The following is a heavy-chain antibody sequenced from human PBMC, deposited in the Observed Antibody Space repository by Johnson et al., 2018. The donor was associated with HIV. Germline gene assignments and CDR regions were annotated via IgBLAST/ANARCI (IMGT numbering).Heavy chain of an antibody. CDR2: IWYDGSNK. J-gene: IGHJ3*01. V-gene: IGHV3-33*01. Sequence: QMLLVESGGGVVQPGGSLRLSCAASGFTFSSYGMHWVRQAPGKGLEWVAVIWYDGSNKDYADSVKDRFTIFRDNAKSSLYLQMNSLRVEDTAIYYCARRMVVGYHALDFWGQGTMVTVSS. CDR1: GFTFSSYG. CDR3: ARRMVVGYHALDF. D-gene: IGHD2-21*01.